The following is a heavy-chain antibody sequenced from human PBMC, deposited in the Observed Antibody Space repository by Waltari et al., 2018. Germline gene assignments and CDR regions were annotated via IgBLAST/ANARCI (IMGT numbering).Heavy chain of an antibody. D-gene: IGHD3-10*01. CDR3: AGIRRGYWFFDL. CDR2: IRSSSDWI. J-gene: IGHJ2*01. Sequence: DVQLVESGGGLVQPGGSLRLSCAASGFTFTTYSMNWVRQAPGKGLEWIAYIRSSSDWIYSADSVKGRFTISRDNAKNSVYLQMNSLRADDTAVYYCAGIRRGYWFFDLWGRGTLVTVSS. CDR1: GFTFTTYS. V-gene: IGHV3-48*04.